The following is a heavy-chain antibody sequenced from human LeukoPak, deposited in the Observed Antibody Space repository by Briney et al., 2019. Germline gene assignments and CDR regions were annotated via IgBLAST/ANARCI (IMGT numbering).Heavy chain of an antibody. V-gene: IGHV4-59*12. CDR2: ISYSGSTNSGKST. D-gene: IGHD2-2*01. CDR3: AGLLPTHGTTYYFYGMDV. Sequence: SETLSLTCSVSGGSISSNYWSWVRQPPGKGLEWIGYISYSGSTNSGKSTNYNPSLKSRVTVSVDTSKNQFSLKLSSVTAADTAVYYCAGLLPTHGTTYYFYGMDVWGRGTTVTVSS. CDR1: GGSISSNY. J-gene: IGHJ6*02.